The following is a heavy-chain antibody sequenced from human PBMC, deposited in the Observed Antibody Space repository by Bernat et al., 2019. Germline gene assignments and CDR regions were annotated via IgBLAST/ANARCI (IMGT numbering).Heavy chain of an antibody. V-gene: IGHV1-69*02. J-gene: IGHJ6*03. CDR3: ARGGYCSSTSCYATHYYYYMDV. CDR1: GGTFSSYT. D-gene: IGHD2-2*01. Sequence: QVQLVQSGAEVKKPGSSVKVSCKASGGTFSSYTISWVRQAPGQGLEWMGRIIPILGIANYAQKFQGRVTITADKSTSTAYMELSSLRSEDTAVYYCARGGYCSSTSCYATHYYYYMDVWGKGTTVTVSS. CDR2: IIPILGIA.